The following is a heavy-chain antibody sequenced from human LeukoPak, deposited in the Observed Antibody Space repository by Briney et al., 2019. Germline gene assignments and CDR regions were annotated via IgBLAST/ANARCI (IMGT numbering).Heavy chain of an antibody. D-gene: IGHD4-17*01. CDR1: GFTFSDYW. V-gene: IGHV3-7*04. CDR2: IKQDGSEK. J-gene: IGHJ4*02. Sequence: GGSLRLSCAASGFTFSDYWMSWVRQAPGKGLEWVANIKQDGSEKHYVDSVKGRFTTSRDNAKNSLYLQMNSLRAEDTAVYYCARDLYGDYSPFDYWGQGTLVTVSS. CDR3: ARDLYGDYSPFDY.